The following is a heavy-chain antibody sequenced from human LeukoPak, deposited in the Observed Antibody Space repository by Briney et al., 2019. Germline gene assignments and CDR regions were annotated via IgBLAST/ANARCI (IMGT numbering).Heavy chain of an antibody. CDR2: IIPILGIA. Sequence: ASVKVSCKASGGTFSSYAISRVRQAPGQGLEWMGRIIPILGIANYAQKFQGRVTITADKSTSTAYMELSSLRSEDTAVYYCAREGSGSSWYVWGQGNLVTVSS. J-gene: IGHJ1*01. CDR3: AREGSGSSWYV. D-gene: IGHD6-13*01. CDR1: GGTFSSYA. V-gene: IGHV1-69*04.